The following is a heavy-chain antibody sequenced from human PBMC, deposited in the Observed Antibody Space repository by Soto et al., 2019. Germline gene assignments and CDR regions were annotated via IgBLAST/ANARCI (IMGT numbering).Heavy chain of an antibody. J-gene: IGHJ4*02. CDR2: IWFDGSNK. CDR1: GFTFSSYA. D-gene: IGHD2-15*01. CDR3: ARGQLPAATTYFDF. Sequence: QVHLVESGGGVVQPGGSLRLSCAASGFTFSSYAIHWVRQAPGKGLEWVAIIWFDGSNKYYADSVKGRCSISRDNSKNTQFLQMDSLRAEDTAGYYCARGQLPAATTYFDFWGQGTLVIVSS. V-gene: IGHV3-33*01.